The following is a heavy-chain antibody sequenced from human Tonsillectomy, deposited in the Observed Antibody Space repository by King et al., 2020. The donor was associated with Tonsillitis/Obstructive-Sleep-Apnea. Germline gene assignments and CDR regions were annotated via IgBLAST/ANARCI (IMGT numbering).Heavy chain of an antibody. J-gene: IGHJ4*02. Sequence: VQLVQSGAEVKKPGESLRISCKGSGYSFTSYWINWVRQMPGKGLEWMGTIDPTDSYTRYSPSFQGHVTISADKSISTAYLQWNNLKASDTAIYYCARRYYYGLGTYYYFDFWGQGTLVTVSS. CDR3: ARRYYYGLGTYYYFDF. CDR1: GYSFTSYW. CDR2: IDPTDSYT. D-gene: IGHD3-10*01. V-gene: IGHV5-10-1*01.